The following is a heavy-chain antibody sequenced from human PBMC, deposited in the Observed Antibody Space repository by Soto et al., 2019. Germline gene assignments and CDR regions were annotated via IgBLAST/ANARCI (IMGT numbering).Heavy chain of an antibody. CDR1: GFTFSSYG. D-gene: IGHD6-19*01. CDR3: VKDGSSGWPYYYGLDV. CDR2: ISYDGRNK. V-gene: IGHV3-30*18. Sequence: GGSLRLSCAASGFTFSSYGMHWVRQAPGKGLEWVAVISYDGRNKYYADSVKGRFTISRDNSKNTLYLQMSSLRAEDTAVYYCVKDGSSGWPYYYGLDVWGQGTTVTVS. J-gene: IGHJ6*02.